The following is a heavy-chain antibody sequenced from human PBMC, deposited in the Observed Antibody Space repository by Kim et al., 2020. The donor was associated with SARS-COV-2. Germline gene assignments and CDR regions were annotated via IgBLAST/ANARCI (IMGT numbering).Heavy chain of an antibody. CDR3: RRGHWGDTPS. D-gene: IGHD7-27*01. Sequence: GGSLRLSCAASGFIVTNHYLTWVRQAPGKGLEWLSMIHIDGTTYYADSVRGRFTISRDTSENTLYLQMNNLSAEDTAIYFCRRGHWGDTPSWGQGTRVTISS. CDR2: IHIDGTT. V-gene: IGHV3-53*01. J-gene: IGHJ5*02. CDR1: GFIVTNHY.